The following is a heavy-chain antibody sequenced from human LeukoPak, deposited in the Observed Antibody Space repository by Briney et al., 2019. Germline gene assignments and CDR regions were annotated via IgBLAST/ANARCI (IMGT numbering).Heavy chain of an antibody. CDR3: ARGRLSTYYYYYYMDV. CDR2: ISSSGSTI. J-gene: IGHJ6*03. V-gene: IGHV3-11*01. D-gene: IGHD2-21*02. Sequence: GGSLRLSCAASGFTLSDYYMSWIRQAPGKGLEWVSYISSSGSTIYYADSVKGRFTISRDNAKNSLYLQMNSLRAEDTAVYYCARGRLSTYYYYYYMDVWGKGTTVTVSS. CDR1: GFTLSDYY.